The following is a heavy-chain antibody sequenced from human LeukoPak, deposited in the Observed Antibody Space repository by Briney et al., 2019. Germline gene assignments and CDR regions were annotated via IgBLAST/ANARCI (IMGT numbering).Heavy chain of an antibody. CDR1: GFTFDDYA. J-gene: IGHJ3*02. V-gene: IGHV3-9*01. D-gene: IGHD6-13*01. Sequence: GRSLRLSCAASGFTFDDYAMHWVRQAPGKGLEWVSGISWNSGSIGYADSVKGRFTISRDNAENSLYLQMNSLRAEDTALYYCAKDIGIAAAGNDAFDIWGQGTMVTVSS. CDR3: AKDIGIAAAGNDAFDI. CDR2: ISWNSGSI.